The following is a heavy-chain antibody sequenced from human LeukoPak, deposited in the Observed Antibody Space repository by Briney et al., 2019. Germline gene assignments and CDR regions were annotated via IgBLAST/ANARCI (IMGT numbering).Heavy chain of an antibody. CDR3: ARDVGGYPLDY. V-gene: IGHV3-74*01. CDR2: INSDGSST. J-gene: IGHJ4*02. D-gene: IGHD2-15*01. Sequence: PGGSLRLSCAASGFTFSSYWMHWVRQAPGKGLVWVSRINSDGSSTSYADSVKGRFTISRDNAKNTLYLQMNGLRAEDTAVYYCARDVGGYPLDYWGQGTLVTVSS. CDR1: GFTFSSYW.